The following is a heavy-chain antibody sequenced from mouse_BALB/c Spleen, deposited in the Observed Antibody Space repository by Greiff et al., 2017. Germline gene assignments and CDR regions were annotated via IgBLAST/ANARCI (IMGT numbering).Heavy chain of an antibody. CDR2: INPSTGYT. D-gene: IGHD1-1*01. CDR3: ARAYYGSSYPFAY. CDR1: GYTFTSYW. V-gene: IGHV1-7*01. Sequence: VQLQQSGAELAKPGASVKMSCKASGYTFTSYWMHWVKQRPGQGLEWIGYINPSTGYTEYNQKFKDKATLTADKSSSTAYMQLSSLTSEDSAVYYCARAYYGSSYPFAYWGQGTLVTVSA. J-gene: IGHJ3*01.